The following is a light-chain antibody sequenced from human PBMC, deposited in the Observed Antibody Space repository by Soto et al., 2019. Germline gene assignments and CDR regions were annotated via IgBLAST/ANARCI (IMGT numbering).Light chain of an antibody. V-gene: IGLV1-44*01. J-gene: IGLJ2*01. Sequence: QSVLTQPPSASGTPGQRVTISCSGSSSNIESNTVNWYQQLPGTAPKLLIYGNFNRPSGVPDRFSGSKSGTSASLAITGLQAEDEADYYCQSYDSNLSGVLFGGGTKLTVL. CDR1: SSNIESNT. CDR2: GNF. CDR3: QSYDSNLSGVL.